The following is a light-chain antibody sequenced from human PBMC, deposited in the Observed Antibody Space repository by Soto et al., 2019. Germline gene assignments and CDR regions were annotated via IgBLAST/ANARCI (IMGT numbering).Light chain of an antibody. Sequence: EIVMTQSPVTLSVSPGERATLSCRASQSIATNLAWYQQQPGQAPRLLIYGASTRATGLPARFRGSGSGTEFTLTISGLQSEDFAVYYCQQYNDWPITFGQGTRLEIK. V-gene: IGKV3-15*01. CDR2: GAS. CDR3: QQYNDWPIT. CDR1: QSIATN. J-gene: IGKJ5*01.